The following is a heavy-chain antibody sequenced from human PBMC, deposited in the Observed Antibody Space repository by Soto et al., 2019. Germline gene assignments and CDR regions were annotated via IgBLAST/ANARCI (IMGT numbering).Heavy chain of an antibody. J-gene: IGHJ4*02. CDR3: STLGEWGSYSGY. CDR1: GFTFSDAP. CDR2: IRSKVKDYAT. Sequence: EVQLVESGGGLVQPGGSLKLSCAGSGFTFSDAPVHWVRQASGKGLEWIGRIRSKVKDYATAYSESVKGRFTISRDDSKYTAYLQMNSLETDDSAMYYCSTLGEWGSYSGYWGQGTLVTVSS. V-gene: IGHV3-73*02. D-gene: IGHD3-16*01.